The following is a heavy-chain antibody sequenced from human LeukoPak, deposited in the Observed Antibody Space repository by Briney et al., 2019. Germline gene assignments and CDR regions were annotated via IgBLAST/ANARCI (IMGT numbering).Heavy chain of an antibody. Sequence: ASVKVSCKASGGTFSSYAISWVGQAPGPGLEWMGGIIPIFGTANYAQKFKGRVTITADKSTSTAYMELSSLRSEDTAVYYCARNGDYKPFDYWGQGTLVTVSS. J-gene: IGHJ4*02. CDR3: ARNGDYKPFDY. CDR2: IIPIFGTA. CDR1: GGTFSSYA. D-gene: IGHD4-17*01. V-gene: IGHV1-69*06.